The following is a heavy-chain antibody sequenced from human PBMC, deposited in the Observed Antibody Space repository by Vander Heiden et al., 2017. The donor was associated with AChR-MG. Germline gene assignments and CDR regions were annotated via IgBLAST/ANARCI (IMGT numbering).Heavy chain of an antibody. CDR3: AKGAKEYCSGTTCYEIDY. D-gene: IGHD2-15*01. J-gene: IGHJ4*02. CDR1: GFTFSKYA. Sequence: VHLLASGGGLVQPGGSLRLSCAASGFTFSKYAMTWVRQAPGKGLERVSAISGSGLGTYYADSVKGRFTISRDNSKNTVYLQMNSLRVEDTAMYYCAKGAKEYCSGTTCYEIDYWGQGTLVTVSS. V-gene: IGHV3-23*01. CDR2: ISGSGLGT.